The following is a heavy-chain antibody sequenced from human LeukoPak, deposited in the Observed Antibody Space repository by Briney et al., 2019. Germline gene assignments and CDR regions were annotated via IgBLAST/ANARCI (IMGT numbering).Heavy chain of an antibody. V-gene: IGHV3-23*01. J-gene: IGHJ5*02. Sequence: PGGSLRLSCAASGFTFSTYAMSWVRQAPGRGLEWVSAISGGVGNTYYADSVKGRFSVSRDNSKSTLYLQMNFLRAEDTAVYYCAKAFSAYENWPPNWFDPWGQGTLVTVSS. D-gene: IGHD5-12*01. CDR1: GFTFSTYA. CDR3: AKAFSAYENWPPNWFDP. CDR2: ISGGVGNT.